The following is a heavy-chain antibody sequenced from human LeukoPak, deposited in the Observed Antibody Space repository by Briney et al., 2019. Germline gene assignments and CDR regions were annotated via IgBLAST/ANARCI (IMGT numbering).Heavy chain of an antibody. Sequence: SETLSLTCTVSGGSISSSSYYWGWIRQPPGKGLEWIGSIYYSGSTYYNPSLKSRVTISVDTSKNQFSLKLSSVTAADTAVYYCAGDYSRTWDGSDNWGQGTMVSVSS. CDR1: GGSISSSSYY. D-gene: IGHD6-13*01. CDR2: IYYSGST. V-gene: IGHV4-39*07. J-gene: IGHJ3*02. CDR3: AGDYSRTWDGSDN.